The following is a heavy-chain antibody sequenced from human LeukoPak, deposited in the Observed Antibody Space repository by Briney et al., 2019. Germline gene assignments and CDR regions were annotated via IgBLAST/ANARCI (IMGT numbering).Heavy chain of an antibody. Sequence: SETLSLTCTVSRGSINSYYWTWIRQPPGKGLEWIGYIYYSGSTYYNPSLKSRVTISVDTSKNQFSLKLSSVTAADTAVYYCARGEFMTTVTTYYGMDVWGQGTTVTVSS. D-gene: IGHD4-17*01. CDR1: RGSINSYY. V-gene: IGHV4-59*06. CDR2: IYYSGST. J-gene: IGHJ6*02. CDR3: ARGEFMTTVTTYYGMDV.